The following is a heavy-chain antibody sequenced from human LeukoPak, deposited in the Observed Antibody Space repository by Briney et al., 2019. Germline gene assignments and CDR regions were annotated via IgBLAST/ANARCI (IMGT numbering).Heavy chain of an antibody. V-gene: IGHV3-74*01. CDR2: INGDGGSR. Sequence: PGGSPRLSCAASGFTFSTYWMHWVRQAPGKGLVWVSRINGDGGSRNYADSVKGRFTISRDNAKNTLYLQMSSLRVEDTAVYYCASASSHRTAAAGDYWGQGTLVTVST. D-gene: IGHD6-13*01. CDR1: GFTFSTYW. CDR3: ASASSHRTAAAGDY. J-gene: IGHJ4*02.